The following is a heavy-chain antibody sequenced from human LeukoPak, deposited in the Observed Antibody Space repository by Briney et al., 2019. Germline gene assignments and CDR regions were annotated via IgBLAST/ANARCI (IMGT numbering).Heavy chain of an antibody. CDR3: ARSGSSYDY. CDR1: GFTFSSYG. CDR2: ISSSSSTM. V-gene: IGHV3-48*01. D-gene: IGHD1-26*01. Sequence: HAGGSLRLSCAASGFTFSSYGMNWVRQAPGKGLEWVSYISSSSSTMYYADSVKGRFTISRDNAKSSLYLQFNSLRAEDTAVYCCARSGSSYDYWGQGTLVTVSS. J-gene: IGHJ4*02.